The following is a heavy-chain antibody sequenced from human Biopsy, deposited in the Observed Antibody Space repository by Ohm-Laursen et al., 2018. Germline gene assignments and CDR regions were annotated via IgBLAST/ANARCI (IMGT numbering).Heavy chain of an antibody. CDR3: ARHPTGFWFDP. CDR1: GGSVSSNVAY. V-gene: IGHV4-39*01. J-gene: IGHJ5*02. Sequence: SDTLSLTCPVSGGSVSSNVAYWAWIRQPPGKGLESIGSIFYSGITYYTPSLQSRVTMSVDTSKNHFSLNLTSVTAADTAVYYCARHPTGFWFDPWGQGTLVIVSS. CDR2: IFYSGIT.